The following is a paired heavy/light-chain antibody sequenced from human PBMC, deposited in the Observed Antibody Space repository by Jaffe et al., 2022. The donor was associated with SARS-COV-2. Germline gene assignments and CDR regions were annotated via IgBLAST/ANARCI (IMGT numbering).Light chain of an antibody. Sequence: QSVLTQPPSVSAAPGQKVTISCSGSSSNIGNNYVSWYQQLPGTAPKLLIYDNNKRPSGIPDRFSGSKSGTSATLGITGLQTGDEADYYCGTWDSSLSAGRVFGGGTKLTVL. V-gene: IGLV1-51*01. J-gene: IGLJ2*01. CDR2: DNN. CDR1: SSNIGNNY. CDR3: GTWDSSLSAGRV.
Heavy chain of an antibody. D-gene: IGHD6-6*01. V-gene: IGHV4-34*01. CDR1: GGSFSGYY. CDR2: INHSGST. Sequence: QVQLQQWGAGLLKPSETLSLTCAVYGGSFSGYYWSWIRQPPGKGLEWIGEINHSGSTNYNPSLKSRVTISVDTSKNQFSLKLSSVTAADTAVYYCARGRGSSIAARPDLYYFDYWGQGTLVTVSS. CDR3: ARGRGSSIAARPDLYYFDY. J-gene: IGHJ4*02.